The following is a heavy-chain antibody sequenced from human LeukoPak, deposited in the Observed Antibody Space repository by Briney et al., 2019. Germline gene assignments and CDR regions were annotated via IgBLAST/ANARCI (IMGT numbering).Heavy chain of an antibody. J-gene: IGHJ4*02. D-gene: IGHD6-19*01. V-gene: IGHV4-34*01. CDR1: GGFFSGYY. CDR2: INHSGST. CDR3: ASPKIAVAGGFDY. Sequence: PSETLSLTCAVYGGFFSGYYWSWIRQPPGKGLEWIGEINHSGSTNYNPSLKSRVTISVDTSKNQFSLKLSSVTAADTAVYYCASPKIAVAGGFDYWGQGTLVTVSS.